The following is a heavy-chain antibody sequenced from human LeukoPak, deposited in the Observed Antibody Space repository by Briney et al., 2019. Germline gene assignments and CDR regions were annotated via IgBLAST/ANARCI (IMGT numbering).Heavy chain of an antibody. J-gene: IGHJ4*02. CDR3: AKVASSGYYFYFGY. V-gene: IGHV3-9*01. Sequence: GGSLRLSCAASGFTFDDYAMHWVRQAPGKGLEWVSGISWNSGSIGYADSVKGRFTISRDNAKNSLYLQMNSLRAEDTALYYCAKVASSGYYFYFGYWGQGTLVTVSS. CDR2: ISWNSGSI. D-gene: IGHD3-22*01. CDR1: GFTFDDYA.